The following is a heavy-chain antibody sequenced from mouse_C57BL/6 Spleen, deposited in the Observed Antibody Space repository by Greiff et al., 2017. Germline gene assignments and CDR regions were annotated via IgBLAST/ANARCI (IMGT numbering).Heavy chain of an antibody. J-gene: IGHJ3*01. D-gene: IGHD1-1*01. V-gene: IGHV5-17*01. CDR1: GFTFSDYG. CDR3: ARTRLLAWFAY. Sequence: EVQLQQSGGGLVKPGGSLKLSCAASGFTFSDYGMHWVRQAPEKGLEWVAYISSGSSTIYYADTVKGRFTISRDNAKNTLFLQMTSLRSEDTAMYYCARTRLLAWFAYWGQGTLVTVSA. CDR2: ISSGSSTI.